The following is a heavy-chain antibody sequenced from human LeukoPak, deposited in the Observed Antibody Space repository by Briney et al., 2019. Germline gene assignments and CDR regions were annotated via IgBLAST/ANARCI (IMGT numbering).Heavy chain of an antibody. CDR3: ARDMRWNTLFGY. J-gene: IGHJ4*02. Sequence: GGSLRLSCAASGFTFSSYWMHWVRQAPGKGLVWVSRINGDGSSTSYADSVKGRFTISRDNAKNTLSLQMNSLRAEDTAVYYCARDMRWNTLFGYWGQGTLVTVSS. CDR1: GFTFSSYW. D-gene: IGHD1/OR15-1a*01. CDR2: INGDGSST. V-gene: IGHV3-74*01.